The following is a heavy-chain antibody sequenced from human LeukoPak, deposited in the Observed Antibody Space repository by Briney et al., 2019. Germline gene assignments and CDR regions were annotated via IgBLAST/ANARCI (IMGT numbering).Heavy chain of an antibody. V-gene: IGHV3-33*01. CDR3: ARTSPGGYGSGSYYMGFDY. CDR2: IWYDGSNK. Sequence: HTGRSLRLSCAASGFTFSSYGMHWVRQAPGKGLEWVAVIWYDGSNKYYADSVKGRFTISRDNSKNTLYLQMNSLRAEDTAVYYCARTSPGGYGSGSYYMGFDYWGQGTLVTVSS. J-gene: IGHJ4*02. CDR1: GFTFSSYG. D-gene: IGHD3-10*01.